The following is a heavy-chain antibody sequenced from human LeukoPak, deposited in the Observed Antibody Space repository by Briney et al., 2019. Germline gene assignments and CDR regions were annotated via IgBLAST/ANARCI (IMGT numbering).Heavy chain of an antibody. CDR3: ARDIQLST. CDR2: ISFSGANS. V-gene: IGHV3-23*01. D-gene: IGHD5-24*01. CDR1: GFTFSDSA. J-gene: IGHJ3*01. Sequence: GGSLRLSCAASGFTFSDSAMTWVRQAPGKGLDWVSLISFSGANSYYADSVKGRFTISRDNSKDTLFLQMNSLRAADTAIYYCARDIQLSTWGLGTMVTVSS.